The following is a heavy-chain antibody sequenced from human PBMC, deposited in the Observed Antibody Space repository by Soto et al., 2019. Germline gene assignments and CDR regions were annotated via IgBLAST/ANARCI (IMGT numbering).Heavy chain of an antibody. J-gene: IGHJ4*02. CDR2: ISGSGAGT. Sequence: EVQLLESGGGLVQPGGSLRLSCAASGFTFSSYAMSWVRQAPGKGLEWVSAISGSGAGTYYADSVKGRFTISRDNSKNTLYLQMNSLRAEDTAVYYCAKDPFRGEQWLFDYWGQGTLVTVSS. CDR3: AKDPFRGEQWLFDY. CDR1: GFTFSSYA. V-gene: IGHV3-23*01. D-gene: IGHD6-19*01.